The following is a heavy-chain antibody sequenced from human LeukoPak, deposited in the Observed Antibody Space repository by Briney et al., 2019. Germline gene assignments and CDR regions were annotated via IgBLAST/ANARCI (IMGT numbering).Heavy chain of an antibody. CDR1: GFTFSSYA. CDR2: ISGSGGST. Sequence: SGGSLRLSCAASGFTFSSYAMSWVRQAPGKGLEWVSAISGSGGSTYYADSVKGRFTISRDNAKNLVYLQLNSLRVEDTAVYYCARDKVVGASRFEYWGQGTQVMVSS. J-gene: IGHJ4*02. V-gene: IGHV3-23*01. D-gene: IGHD1-26*01. CDR3: ARDKVVGASRFEY.